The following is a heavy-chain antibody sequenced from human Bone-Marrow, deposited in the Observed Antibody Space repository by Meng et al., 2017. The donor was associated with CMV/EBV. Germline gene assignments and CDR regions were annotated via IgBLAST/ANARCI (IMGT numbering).Heavy chain of an antibody. Sequence: ASVKVSCKASGYRFTKYGISWVRQAPGQGLEWMGWISAYNGNADYAQKLQGRVTMTTDTSTTTAYMELRSLRSDDTAMYYCARVARYCTNTDNCFDYWGQGTRVTVSS. CDR2: ISAYNGNA. CDR1: GYRFTKYG. J-gene: IGHJ4*02. CDR3: ARVARYCTNTDNCFDY. V-gene: IGHV1-18*01. D-gene: IGHD2-8*01.